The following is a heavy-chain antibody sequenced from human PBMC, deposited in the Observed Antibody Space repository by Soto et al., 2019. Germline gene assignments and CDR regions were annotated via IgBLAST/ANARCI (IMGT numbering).Heavy chain of an antibody. V-gene: IGHV3-66*01. Sequence: GGSLRLSCAASGFTVSSNYMSWVRQAPGKGLEWVSVIYSGGSTYYADSVKGRFTISRDNSKNTLYLQMNSLRAEDTAVYYCARDILWSFYYYMDVWGKGTTVTVSS. D-gene: IGHD1-26*01. CDR3: ARDILWSFYYYMDV. CDR1: GFTVSSNY. J-gene: IGHJ6*03. CDR2: IYSGGST.